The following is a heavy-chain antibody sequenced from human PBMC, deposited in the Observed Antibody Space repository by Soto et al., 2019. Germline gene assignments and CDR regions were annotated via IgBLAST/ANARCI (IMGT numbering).Heavy chain of an antibody. V-gene: IGHV4-59*01. J-gene: IGHJ5*02. D-gene: IGHD4-17*01. CDR1: GGSISSYY. Sequence: SETLSLTCTVSGGSISSYYWSWIRQPPGKGLEWIGYIYYSGSTNYNPSLKSRVTISVDTSKNQFSLKLSSVTAADTAVYYCARSGIHDYGDYFEAGTPTWGFDPWGQGTLVTVSS. CDR2: IYYSGST. CDR3: ARSGIHDYGDYFEAGTPTWGFDP.